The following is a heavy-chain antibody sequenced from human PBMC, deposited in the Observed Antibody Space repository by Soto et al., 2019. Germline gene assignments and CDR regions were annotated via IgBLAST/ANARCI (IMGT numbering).Heavy chain of an antibody. CDR1: GGSISSGGYY. J-gene: IGHJ6*02. CDR2: IYYSGST. CDR3: ARGGRRSPGMDV. V-gene: IGHV4-31*03. Sequence: QVQLQESGPGLVKPSQTLSLTCTVSGGSISSGGYYWSWIRQHPGKGLEWIGYIYYSGSTYYNPSVKSRVTISVDTSKNQFPRKLSSVTAADTAVYYCARGGRRSPGMDVWGQGTTVTVSS.